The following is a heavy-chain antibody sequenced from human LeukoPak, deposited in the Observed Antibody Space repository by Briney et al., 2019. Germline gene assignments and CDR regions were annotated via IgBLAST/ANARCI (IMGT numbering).Heavy chain of an antibody. CDR2: IYHSGST. Sequence: KSSQTLSLTCAVSGGSISSGGYSWSWIRQPPGKGLEWNGYIYHSGSTYYNPSLKSRVTISVDRSKNQFSLKLSSVTAADTAVYYCARSRGLNWFDPWGQGTLVTVSS. CDR1: GGSISSGGYS. J-gene: IGHJ5*02. V-gene: IGHV4-30-2*01. CDR3: ARSRGLNWFDP.